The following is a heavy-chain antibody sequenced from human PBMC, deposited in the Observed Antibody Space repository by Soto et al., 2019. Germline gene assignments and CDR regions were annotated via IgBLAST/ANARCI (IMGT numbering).Heavy chain of an antibody. CDR3: ARSERFLEWTHFDY. CDR2: IYYSGST. D-gene: IGHD3-3*01. Sequence: SETLSLTCTVSGGSISSSSYYWGWIRQPPGKGLEWIGSIYYSGSTYYNPSLKSRVTISVDTSKNQFSLKLSSVTAADTAVYYCARSERFLEWTHFDYWGQGTLVTVSS. CDR1: GGSISSSSYY. V-gene: IGHV4-39*01. J-gene: IGHJ4*02.